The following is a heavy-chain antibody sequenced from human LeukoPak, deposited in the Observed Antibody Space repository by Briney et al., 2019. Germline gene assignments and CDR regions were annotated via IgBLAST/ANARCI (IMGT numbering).Heavy chain of an antibody. J-gene: IGHJ3*01. CDR2: IGASGEST. CDR3: AKDIQLST. D-gene: IGHD5-24*01. CDR1: GFTFSVAA. Sequence: PGGSLRLSCAASGFTFSVAAMTWVRQAPRKGLEWVSLIGASGESTYYADSVKGRFTISRDNSKNTLSLQMNSLRVEDTAMYFCAKDIQLSTWGLGTMVTVSS. V-gene: IGHV3-23*01.